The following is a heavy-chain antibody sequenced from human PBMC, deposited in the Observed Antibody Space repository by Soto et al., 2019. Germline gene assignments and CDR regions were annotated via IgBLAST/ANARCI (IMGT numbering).Heavy chain of an antibody. CDR2: FSGSGGST. CDR3: AKAPPAMVTPGSSWYPN. V-gene: IGHV3-23*01. D-gene: IGHD6-13*01. Sequence: EVQLLESGGGLVQPGGSLRLSCAASGFTFSSYAMSWVRQAPGKGLEWVSAFSGSGGSTYYADSVKGRFTISRDNSKNTLYLQMNSLRAEDTAVYYCAKAPPAMVTPGSSWYPNWGQGTLVTVSS. CDR1: GFTFSSYA. J-gene: IGHJ4*02.